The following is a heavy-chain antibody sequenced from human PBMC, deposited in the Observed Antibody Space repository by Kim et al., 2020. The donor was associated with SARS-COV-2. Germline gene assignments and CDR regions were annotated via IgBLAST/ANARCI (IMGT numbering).Heavy chain of an antibody. Sequence: SETLSLTCTVSGGSISSSSYFWGWLRQAPGKGLEWIGSIYYSGTTYYNPSLQSRVTISVDTSKNQFSLKLSSVTAADTAVYYCARQESRGFDIVVLPSAAPDYWGQGTLVTVSS. CDR3: ARQESRGFDIVVLPSAAPDY. J-gene: IGHJ4*02. CDR2: IYYSGTT. D-gene: IGHD2-2*01. CDR1: GGSISSSSYF. V-gene: IGHV4-39*01.